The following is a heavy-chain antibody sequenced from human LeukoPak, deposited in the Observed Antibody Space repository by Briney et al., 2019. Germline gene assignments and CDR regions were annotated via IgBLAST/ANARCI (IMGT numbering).Heavy chain of an antibody. CDR2: IIPIFGTA. V-gene: IGHV1-69*13. Sequence: ASVKASCKASGGTFSSYAISWVRQAPGQGLEWMGGIIPIFGTANYAQKFQGRVTITADESTSTAYMELSSLRSEDTAVYYCARDDMNGMDVWGQGTTVTVSS. CDR1: GGTFSSYA. CDR3: ARDDMNGMDV. J-gene: IGHJ6*02.